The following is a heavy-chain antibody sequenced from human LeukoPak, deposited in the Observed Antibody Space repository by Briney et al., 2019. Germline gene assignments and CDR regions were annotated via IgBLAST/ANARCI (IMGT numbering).Heavy chain of an antibody. CDR2: IYSGGTT. J-gene: IGHJ4*02. D-gene: IGHD2-15*01. CDR1: GFTVSSNY. V-gene: IGHV3-53*01. Sequence: GGSLRLSCVASGFTVSSNYMNWVRQAPGKGLEWVSVIYSGGTTHYADSVKGRFTISRDNARNSLYLQMNSLRAEDTAVYYCARDHEEYCSGGSCSRFDYWGQGTLVTVSS. CDR3: ARDHEEYCSGGSCSRFDY.